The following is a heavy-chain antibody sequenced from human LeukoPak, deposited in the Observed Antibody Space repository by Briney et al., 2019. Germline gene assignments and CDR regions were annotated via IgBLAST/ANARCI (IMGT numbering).Heavy chain of an antibody. Sequence: GGSLRLSCAASGFTFSSYSMNWVRQAPGKGLEWVSSISSSSSYIYYADSVKGRFTISRDNAKNSLYLQMNSLRAEDTAVYYCARFSDFDWLSYAFDIWGQGTMVTVSS. CDR2: ISSSSSYI. J-gene: IGHJ3*02. CDR1: GFTFSSYS. CDR3: ARFSDFDWLSYAFDI. V-gene: IGHV3-21*01. D-gene: IGHD3-9*01.